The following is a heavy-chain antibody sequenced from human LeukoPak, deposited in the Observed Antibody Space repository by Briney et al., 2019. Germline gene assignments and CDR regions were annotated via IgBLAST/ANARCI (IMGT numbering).Heavy chain of an antibody. Sequence: ASVKVSCKASGYTFTSYGISWVRQAPGQGLEWMGWISAYNGNTNYAQKLQGRVTMTTDTSTSTAYMELRSLKSDDTAVYYCAQLEVVPADGGMGYWGQGTLVTVSS. V-gene: IGHV1-18*01. CDR2: ISAYNGNT. D-gene: IGHD2-2*01. CDR3: AQLEVVPADGGMGY. J-gene: IGHJ4*02. CDR1: GYTFTSYG.